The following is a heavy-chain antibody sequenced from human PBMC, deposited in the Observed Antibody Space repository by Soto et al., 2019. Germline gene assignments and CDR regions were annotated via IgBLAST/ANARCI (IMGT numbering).Heavy chain of an antibody. D-gene: IGHD3-10*01. J-gene: IGHJ4*02. CDR3: ARRHGLDIDAYY. Sequence: ASVKVSCKASGYTFTSYAMHWVRQAPGQRLEWMGWINAGNGNTKYSQKFQGRVTITRDTSASTAYMELSSLRSEDTAVYYCARRHGLDIDAYYWGQGILVTVS. CDR1: GYTFTSYA. CDR2: INAGNGNT. V-gene: IGHV1-3*01.